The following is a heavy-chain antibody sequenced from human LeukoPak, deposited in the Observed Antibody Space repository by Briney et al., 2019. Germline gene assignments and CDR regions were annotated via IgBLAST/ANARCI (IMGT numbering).Heavy chain of an antibody. CDR1: GYTFTSYG. CDR3: ARADIRAIASSGWYGFDY. J-gene: IGHJ4*02. CDR2: ISGYNGNT. Sequence: GASVKVSCRASGYTFTSYGISWVRQAPGQGLEWMGWISGYNGNTNYAQKLQGRVPMTTDTSTSTAYMELKSLRSDDTAVYYCARADIRAIASSGWYGFDYWGQGTLVTVSS. D-gene: IGHD6-19*01. V-gene: IGHV1-18*01.